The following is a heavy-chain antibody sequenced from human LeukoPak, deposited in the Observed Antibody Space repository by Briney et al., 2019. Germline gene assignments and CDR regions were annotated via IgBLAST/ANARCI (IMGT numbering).Heavy chain of an antibody. D-gene: IGHD6-19*01. CDR3: ARLSAYSSGFSPKVEYYFDY. CDR1: GFTFSSYW. J-gene: IGHJ4*02. Sequence: GGSLRLSCAASGFTFSSYWMSWVRQAPGTGLEWVAHIKQDGSEKYYVDSVKGRFTISRDNAKNSLYLQMNSLRAEDTAVYYCARLSAYSSGFSPKVEYYFDYWGQGTLVTVSS. CDR2: IKQDGSEK. V-gene: IGHV3-7*03.